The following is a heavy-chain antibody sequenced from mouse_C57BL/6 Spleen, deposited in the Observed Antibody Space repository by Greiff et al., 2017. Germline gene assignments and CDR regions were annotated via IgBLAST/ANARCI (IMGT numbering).Heavy chain of an antibody. J-gene: IGHJ3*01. CDR1: GYTFTSYD. CDR2: IYPRDGST. V-gene: IGHV1-85*01. Sequence: LVESGPELVKPGASVKLSCKASGYTFTSYDINWVKQRPGQGLEWIGWIYPRDGSTKYNEKFKGKATLTVDTSSSTAYMELHSLTSEDSAVYFCARAYDYDVSWFAYWGQGTLVTVSA. D-gene: IGHD2-4*01. CDR3: ARAYDYDVSWFAY.